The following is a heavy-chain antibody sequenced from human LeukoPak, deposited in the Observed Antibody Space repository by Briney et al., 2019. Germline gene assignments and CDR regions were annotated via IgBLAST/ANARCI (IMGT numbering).Heavy chain of an antibody. J-gene: IGHJ4*02. CDR2: ISGDGDST. CDR1: GFTFDMFA. D-gene: IGHD5-18*01. V-gene: IGHV3-43*02. Sequence: GGSLRLSCGASGFTFDMFAMHWVRQAPGKGLEWVSVISGDGDSTYYADSVKGRFTISRDNSKNSLFLQMNSLRTEDTALYYCAKDHGYSYGIDYWGQGTRVTVSS. CDR3: AKDHGYSYGIDY.